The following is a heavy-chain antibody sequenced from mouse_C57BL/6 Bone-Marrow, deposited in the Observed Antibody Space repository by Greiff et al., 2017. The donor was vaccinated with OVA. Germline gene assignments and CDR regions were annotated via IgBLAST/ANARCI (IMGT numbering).Heavy chain of an antibody. V-gene: IGHV1-61*01. D-gene: IGHD2-2*01. CDR2: IYPSDSAP. CDR1: GYTFTSYW. CDR3: ARSKISMVTTNFDY. Sequence: VKLQQPGAELVRPGSSVKLSCKASGYTFTSYWMDWVKQRPGQGLEWIGNIYPSDSAPHYNQKFKAKATLTVDKSSSTAYMQLSSLTSEDSAVYYCARSKISMVTTNFDYWGQGTTLTVSS. J-gene: IGHJ2*01.